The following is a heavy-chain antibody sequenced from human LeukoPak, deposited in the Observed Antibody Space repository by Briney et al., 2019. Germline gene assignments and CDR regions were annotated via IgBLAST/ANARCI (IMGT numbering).Heavy chain of an antibody. D-gene: IGHD6-19*01. CDR3: ATTTSIAVARAPYDY. CDR1: GYTLTELS. CDR2: FDPEDGET. J-gene: IGHJ4*02. V-gene: IGHV1-24*01. Sequence: ASVKVSCKVSGYTLTELSMHWVRQAPGKGVEWMGGFDPEDGETIYAQKFQGRVTMTEDTSTDTAYMELSSLRSEDTAVYYCATTTSIAVARAPYDYWGQGTLVTVSS.